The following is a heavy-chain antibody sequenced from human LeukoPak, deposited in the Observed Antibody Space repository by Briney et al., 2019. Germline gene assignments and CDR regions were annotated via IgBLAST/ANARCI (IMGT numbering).Heavy chain of an antibody. J-gene: IGHJ5*02. D-gene: IGHD6-13*01. CDR3: ARHSIAAGGRHWFDP. CDR1: GYSISSGYY. Sequence: SETLSLTCAVSGYSISSGYYWGWIRQPAGQGLEWIGNIYHSGSTYYNPSLKSRVTISVDTSKNQFSLKLNSVTAADTAVYYCARHSIAAGGRHWFDPWGQGTLVTVSS. V-gene: IGHV4-38-2*01. CDR2: IYHSGST.